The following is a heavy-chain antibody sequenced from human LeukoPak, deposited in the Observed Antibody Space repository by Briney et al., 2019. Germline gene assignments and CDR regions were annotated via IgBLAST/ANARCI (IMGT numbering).Heavy chain of an antibody. V-gene: IGHV4-59*08. CDR3: ARTTVTVSHFDY. D-gene: IGHD4-17*01. CDR1: GGSISSYY. CDR2: IYYSGST. Sequence: SETLSLTCTVSGGSISSYYWSWIRQPPGKGLEWIGYIYYSGSTNYNPSLKSRVTISVDTSKNQFSLKLSSVTAADTAVYYCARTTVTVSHFDYWGQGTLVTVSS. J-gene: IGHJ4*02.